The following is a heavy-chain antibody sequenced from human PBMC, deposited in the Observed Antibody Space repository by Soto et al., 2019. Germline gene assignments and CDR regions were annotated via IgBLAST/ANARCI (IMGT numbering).Heavy chain of an antibody. V-gene: IGHV3-53*02. CDR3: ALTTSWFDWYFDL. D-gene: IGHD3-10*01. J-gene: IGHJ2*01. CDR2: VYSGGDT. CDR1: GFVVSNVY. Sequence: EVQLVETGGALVQPGGSLRLSCAVSGFVVSNVYMSWVRQAPGERLEWISVVYSGGDTYYADSVKGRFTISRDNSKNTVYLQMSMLRPDDTAVYYCALTTSWFDWYFDLWGRGTLVTVSS.